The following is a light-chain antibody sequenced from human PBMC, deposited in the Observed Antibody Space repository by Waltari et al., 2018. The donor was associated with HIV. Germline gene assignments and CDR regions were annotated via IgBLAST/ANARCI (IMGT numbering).Light chain of an antibody. J-gene: IGKJ2*01. V-gene: IGKV1-39*01. CDR2: GAS. CDR3: QQSDSFPYT. Sequence: DIQMTQSPSPLSASVGDTVVFSCRASQSITYFLNWYQLKPGKAPALLISGASSLQSGVPSRFVGSGSGTDFTLTIKNLQPGDFATYFCQQSDSFPYTFGPGTKLDI. CDR1: QSITYF.